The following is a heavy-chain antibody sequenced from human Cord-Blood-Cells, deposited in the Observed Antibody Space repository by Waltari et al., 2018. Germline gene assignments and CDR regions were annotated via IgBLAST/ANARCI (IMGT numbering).Heavy chain of an antibody. CDR1: GFTLVDYT. CDR2: ISWDGGST. Sequence: EVQLVESGGVVVQPGGSLRLSCAASGFTLVDYTMHSFRQAPGKGLEWVSLISWDGGSTYYADSVKGRFTISRDNSKNSLYLQMNSLRTEDTALYYCAKENDYSNSLFDYWGQGTLVTVSS. CDR3: AKENDYSNSLFDY. J-gene: IGHJ4*02. D-gene: IGHD4-4*01. V-gene: IGHV3-43*01.